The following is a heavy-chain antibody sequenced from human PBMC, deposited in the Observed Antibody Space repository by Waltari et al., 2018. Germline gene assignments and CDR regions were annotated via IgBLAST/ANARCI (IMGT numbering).Heavy chain of an antibody. CDR2: IPGDGGST. J-gene: IGHJ4*02. CDR1: GFTFSSYA. V-gene: IGHV3-23*01. D-gene: IGHD2-8*01. Sequence: VQVLESGGGLVQPGGSLRLSCAASGFTFSSYAMTWVRQAPGKGLEWVSAIPGDGGSTYSADSVKGRFTISRDNSKNTVYLQMNSLRAEDTAIYYCAKDRQGVWDYWGQGTLVTVSS. CDR3: AKDRQGVWDY.